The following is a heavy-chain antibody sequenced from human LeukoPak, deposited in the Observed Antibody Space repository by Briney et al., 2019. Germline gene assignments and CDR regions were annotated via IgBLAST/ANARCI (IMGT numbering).Heavy chain of an antibody. J-gene: IGHJ4*02. Sequence: GGSLRLSCAASGFTFSSYAMCWVRQAPGKGLEWVSSLTDSGGSTYYTDSVRGRFTISRDNSRNTLYLQMNSLRGEDTAIYYCARRKGDCRTTSCTDYWGPGTLVTVSS. CDR2: LTDSGGST. V-gene: IGHV3-23*01. D-gene: IGHD2-2*01. CDR3: ARRKGDCRTTSCTDY. CDR1: GFTFSSYA.